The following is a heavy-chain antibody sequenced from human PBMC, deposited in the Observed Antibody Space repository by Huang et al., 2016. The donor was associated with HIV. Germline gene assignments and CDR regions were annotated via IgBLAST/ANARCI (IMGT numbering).Heavy chain of an antibody. V-gene: IGHV1-46*03. Sequence: QVQLVQSGAEVKKPGASVTISCKASGFSILIYYIHWVRQAPGQGLEWRGIVNPSGGGADDEQKFKGRVTMTRETSTRTLYMELSSMRSEDTAVYYCAREGITPSGTEVSGFDFWGQGTPVSVSS. D-gene: IGHD6-13*01. CDR3: AREGITPSGTEVSGFDF. CDR2: VNPSGGGA. CDR1: GFSILIYY. J-gene: IGHJ5*01.